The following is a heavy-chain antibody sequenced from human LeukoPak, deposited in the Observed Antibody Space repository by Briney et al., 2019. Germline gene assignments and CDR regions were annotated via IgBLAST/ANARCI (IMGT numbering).Heavy chain of an antibody. CDR3: ARGRGDWRLRVGGAPWFDP. D-gene: IGHD3-16*01. Sequence: SETLSLTCTVSGGSISGYYWSWIRQPAGKGLEWIGRIYSSGSTNYNPSLKSRVTMSVDTSKNQFSLKLSSVTAADTAVYYCARGRGDWRLRVGGAPWFDPWGQGTLVTVSS. J-gene: IGHJ5*02. CDR2: IYSSGST. CDR1: GGSISGYY. V-gene: IGHV4-4*07.